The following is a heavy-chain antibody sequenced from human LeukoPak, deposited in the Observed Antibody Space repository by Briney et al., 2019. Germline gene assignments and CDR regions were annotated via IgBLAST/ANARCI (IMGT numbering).Heavy chain of an antibody. V-gene: IGHV1-2*06. CDR3: TRSWIQLWTPDFDH. D-gene: IGHD5-18*01. CDR1: GYTFIGHY. CDR2: INPNSGGT. J-gene: IGHJ4*02. Sequence: ASVKVSCKASGYTFIGHYLRWVRQAPGQGLEWMGRINPNSGGTKYAQKFQNRVTMTSDTSVGTAYMELNGLRSDDTAIYYCTRSWIQLWTPDFDHWGQGTLVTVSS.